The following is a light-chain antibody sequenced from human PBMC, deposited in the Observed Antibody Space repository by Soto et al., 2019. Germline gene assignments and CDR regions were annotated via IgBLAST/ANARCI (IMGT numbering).Light chain of an antibody. Sequence: QSVLTQPPPVSGAPGQRVTISCTGSSSNIGAGYDVHWYQQLPGTAPKLLIYGNSNRPSGVPDRFSGSKSGTSASLATTGLQAEDEADYYCQSYDSSLSAPYVFGTGTKVTVL. J-gene: IGLJ1*01. CDR1: SSNIGAGYD. V-gene: IGLV1-40*01. CDR2: GNS. CDR3: QSYDSSLSAPYV.